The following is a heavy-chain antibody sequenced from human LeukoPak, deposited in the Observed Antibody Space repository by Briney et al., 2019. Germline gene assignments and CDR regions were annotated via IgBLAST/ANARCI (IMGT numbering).Heavy chain of an antibody. J-gene: IGHJ4*02. CDR3: ARARRGYYDSSGYRFDY. CDR1: GGSISSGSYY. Sequence: SQTLSLTCTVSGGSISSGSYYWGWIRQPAGKGLEWIGRIYTSGSTNYNPSLKSRVTISVDTSKNQFSLKLSSVTAADTAVYYCARARRGYYDSSGYRFDYWGQGTLVTVSS. V-gene: IGHV4-61*02. D-gene: IGHD3-22*01. CDR2: IYTSGST.